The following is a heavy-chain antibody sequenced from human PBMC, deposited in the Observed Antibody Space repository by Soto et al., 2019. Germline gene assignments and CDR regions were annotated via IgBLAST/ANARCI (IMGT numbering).Heavy chain of an antibody. V-gene: IGHV3-23*01. CDR1: GFTFSSYA. D-gene: IGHD3-10*01. Sequence: PGGSLRLSCAASGFTFSSYAMSWVRQAPGKGLEWVSAISGSGGSTYYADSVKGRFTISRDNSKNTLYLQMNSLRAEDTAVYYCAKLWFGELPEYNWFDPWGQGTLVTVSS. CDR2: ISGSGGST. CDR3: AKLWFGELPEYNWFDP. J-gene: IGHJ5*02.